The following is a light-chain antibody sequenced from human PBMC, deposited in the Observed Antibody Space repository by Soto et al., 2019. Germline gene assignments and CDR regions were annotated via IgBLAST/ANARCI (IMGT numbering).Light chain of an antibody. CDR2: GAS. Sequence: EIVLTQSPGTLSLSPGERATLSCRASQTIATSSLAWFQQRPGQAPRLLIYGASNRATGIPDRFSGSGSGTDFTLTISRLEAEDSAVYYCQHYGSSPPYTFGQGTKLKIK. CDR3: QHYGSSPPYT. J-gene: IGKJ2*01. V-gene: IGKV3-20*01. CDR1: QTIATSS.